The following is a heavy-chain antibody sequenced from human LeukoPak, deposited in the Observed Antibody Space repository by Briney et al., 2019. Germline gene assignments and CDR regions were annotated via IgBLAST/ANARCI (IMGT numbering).Heavy chain of an antibody. Sequence: VRLSYAVSGFTFSNCWMTWARQAPGKAREGVANVNQDANNKTYVEPVKDRFTIPRDHAKPSLYLQMNSPRAEDTAVYYCARILGTDEGADYWGQGTLVTVSS. J-gene: IGHJ4*02. CDR1: GFTFSNCW. CDR2: VNQDANNK. V-gene: IGHV3-7*01. CDR3: ARILGTDEGADY. D-gene: IGHD1-7*01.